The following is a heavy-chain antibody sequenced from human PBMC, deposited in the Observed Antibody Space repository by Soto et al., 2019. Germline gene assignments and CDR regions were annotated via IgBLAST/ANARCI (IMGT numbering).Heavy chain of an antibody. Sequence: QVQLQESGPGLVTPSETLSLTCSFSGDSVTSHYLTWIRQSPEKGLAWIGYMHYTGFSHYNPSLTSRLTLSVDRSKNQFTLQLTSVSVSDTAVDYCATSYGNALYTYRGQGPQVTVSS. D-gene: IGHD4-4*01. CDR3: ATSYGNALYTY. J-gene: IGHJ4*02. CDR2: MHYTGFS. V-gene: IGHV4-59*02. CDR1: GDSVTSHY.